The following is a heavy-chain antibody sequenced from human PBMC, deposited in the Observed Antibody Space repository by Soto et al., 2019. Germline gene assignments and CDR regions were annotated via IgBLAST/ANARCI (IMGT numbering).Heavy chain of an antibody. CDR3: AREGFSSGKAGGFDI. CDR1: GIIFSDSV. V-gene: IGHV3-23*01. D-gene: IGHD6-19*01. CDR2: IGHDGVAR. Sequence: GGSLRLSCATSGIIFSDSVMTWVRQAPGRGLEWVSTIGHDGVARHYADSVEGRFTISRDNSKDTLFLQVNSLRAEDTAIYLCAREGFSSGKAGGFDIWGQGTMVTVSS. J-gene: IGHJ3*02.